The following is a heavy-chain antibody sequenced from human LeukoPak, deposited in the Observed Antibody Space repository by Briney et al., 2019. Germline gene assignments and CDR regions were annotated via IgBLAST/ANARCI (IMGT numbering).Heavy chain of an antibody. Sequence: GGSLRLSCAASGFTFSSYAMSWVRQAPGKGLEWVANINQGGSGKYYVDSVKGRFTISRDNAKNSLYLQMNSLRAEDTAVYYCARDATRGGDFDYWGQGTLVTVSS. J-gene: IGHJ4*02. CDR3: ARDATRGGDFDY. V-gene: IGHV3-7*01. CDR1: GFTFSSYA. CDR2: INQGGSGK. D-gene: IGHD3-16*01.